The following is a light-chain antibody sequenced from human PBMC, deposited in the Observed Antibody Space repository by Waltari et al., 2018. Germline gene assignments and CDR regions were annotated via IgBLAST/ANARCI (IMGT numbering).Light chain of an antibody. CDR2: EVF. CDR1: TSDVGSYDF. CDR3: CSYAGRGTYV. Sequence: QSDLTQPAAVSGTPGQSIPISCTGTTSDVGSYDFVPLAQQHPGEAPKPLICEVFKRPPDISRRFSGSKSGSTASLTISGLQPEDEADYYCCSYAGRGTYVFGSGTKVTV. V-gene: IGLV2-23*02. J-gene: IGLJ1*01.